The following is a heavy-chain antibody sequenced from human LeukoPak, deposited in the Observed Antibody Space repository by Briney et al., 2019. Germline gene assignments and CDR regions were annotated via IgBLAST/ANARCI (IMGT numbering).Heavy chain of an antibody. V-gene: IGHV1-18*01. D-gene: IGHD6-13*01. J-gene: IGHJ6*03. CDR2: ISANNGNR. CDR1: GYTFTNYG. Sequence: ASVKVSCKASGYTFTNYGISWVRQAPGQGLEWMGWISANNGNRNYALKLQDRVSMTTDTSTSTAYMELRSLRSDDTAVYYCARGGIAAAGTRYYYYYYMDVWGKGTTVTVSS. CDR3: ARGGIAAAGTRYYYYYYMDV.